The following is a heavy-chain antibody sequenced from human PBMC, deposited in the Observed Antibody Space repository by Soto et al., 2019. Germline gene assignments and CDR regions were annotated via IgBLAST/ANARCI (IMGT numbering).Heavy chain of an antibody. J-gene: IGHJ1*01. V-gene: IGHV4-30-4*01. D-gene: IGHD2-15*01. CDR2: IYYSGNT. Sequence: SETLSLTCSVSGGSISSGYYYWSWIRQPPGKGLEWIGNIYYSGNTYYNPSLKSRLIISIDTSKNQFSLKVGSVTAADTAVYYCATGSGGSSGAEYFQHWGQGTLVTVSS. CDR1: GGSISSGYYY. CDR3: ATGSGGSSGAEYFQH.